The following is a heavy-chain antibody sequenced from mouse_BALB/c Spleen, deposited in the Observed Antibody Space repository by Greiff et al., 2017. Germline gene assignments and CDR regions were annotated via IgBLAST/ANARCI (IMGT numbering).Heavy chain of an antibody. Sequence: EVQGVESGPGLVKPSQSLSLTCTVTGYSITSDYAWNWIRQFPGNKLEWMGYISYSGSTSYNPSLKSRISITRDTSKNQFFLQLNSVTTEDTATYYCARWGNYDAMDYWGQGTSVTVSS. D-gene: IGHD2-1*01. J-gene: IGHJ4*01. CDR2: ISYSGST. V-gene: IGHV3-2*02. CDR3: ARWGNYDAMDY. CDR1: GYSITSDYA.